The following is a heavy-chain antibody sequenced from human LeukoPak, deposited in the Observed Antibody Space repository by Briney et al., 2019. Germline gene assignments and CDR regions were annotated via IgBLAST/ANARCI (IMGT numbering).Heavy chain of an antibody. Sequence: GAPLIISCNGSGYSFSSYWICWVRQMPGKGLEWMGTIYPGGSDTNYSPSFQGQVTISADKSISTAYLQWSSLKASDTAMYYCARGYYDSRGYYYRGFDYWGQGTLVTVSS. V-gene: IGHV5-51*01. J-gene: IGHJ4*02. CDR3: ARGYYDSRGYYYRGFDY. CDR1: GYSFSSYW. CDR2: IYPGGSDT. D-gene: IGHD3-22*01.